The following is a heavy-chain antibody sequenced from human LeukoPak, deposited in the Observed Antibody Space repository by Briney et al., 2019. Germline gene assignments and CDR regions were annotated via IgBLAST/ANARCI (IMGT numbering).Heavy chain of an antibody. J-gene: IGHJ5*02. CDR1: GITFGNNW. CDR3: ARDVPHNWFDT. V-gene: IGHV3-74*01. CDR2: INSDGGGA. Sequence: GGSLRLSCAASGITFGNNWMHWVRQGPGKGLVWISRINSDGGGAIYADSVKGRFTVSRDNAKNTLYLQMDSLRAEDTAVYYCARDVPHNWFDTWGQGTLITVSS.